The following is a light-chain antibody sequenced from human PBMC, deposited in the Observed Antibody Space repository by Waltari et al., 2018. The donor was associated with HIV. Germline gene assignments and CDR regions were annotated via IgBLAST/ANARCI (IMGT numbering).Light chain of an antibody. CDR1: SPNIGAGND. V-gene: IGLV1-40*01. Sequence: QSVLTQPPSVSGAPGQRVTISCTGSSPNIGAGNDVHWYQQFPGTAPKLLILGNNSRPSGVPDRFSGSKSGTSASLAITGLQTADEADYYCQSHDNSLSGSRVFGGGTKLTVL. CDR3: QSHDNSLSGSRV. CDR2: GNN. J-gene: IGLJ2*01.